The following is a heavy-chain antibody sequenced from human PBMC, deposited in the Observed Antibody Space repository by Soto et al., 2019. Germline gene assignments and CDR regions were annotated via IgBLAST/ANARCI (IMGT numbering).Heavy chain of an antibody. CDR1: GFTFSGYA. D-gene: IGHD3-3*01. V-gene: IGHV3-23*04. CDR3: AKATYYDFWSGSGPFAD. CDR2: VGAGGDNT. J-gene: IGHJ4*01. Sequence: EVQLVESGGGLVQTGGSLRLSCVASGFTFSGYAMSWVRQAPGKGLEWVSGVGAGGDNTKYADSVRGRFTISRENSKNTLHLQMNSLRADDPALYYCAKATYYDFWSGSGPFADWGHGTQVIVSS.